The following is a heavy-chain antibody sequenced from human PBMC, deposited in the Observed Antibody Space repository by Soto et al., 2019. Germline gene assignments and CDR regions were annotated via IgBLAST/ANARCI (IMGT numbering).Heavy chain of an antibody. Sequence: PSETLSLTCAVSGGSISSGGYSWSWIRQPAGKGLEWIGYIYHSGSTYYNPSLKSRVTISVDTSKNQFSLNLSSVTAADTAVYYCARDYGDCFDFWGQGTLVTVSS. D-gene: IGHD4-17*01. CDR2: IYHSGST. CDR3: ARDYGDCFDF. J-gene: IGHJ4*02. CDR1: GGSISSGGYS. V-gene: IGHV4-30-2*01.